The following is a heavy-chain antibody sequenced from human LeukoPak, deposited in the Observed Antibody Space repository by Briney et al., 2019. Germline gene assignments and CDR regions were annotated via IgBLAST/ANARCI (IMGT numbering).Heavy chain of an antibody. CDR3: ARGSEGYCSGGGCYYGMDV. CDR1: GFTFSSYS. V-gene: IGHV3-21*01. Sequence: PGGSLRLSCAASGFTFSSYSMNWVRQAPGKGLEWVSSISSSSSYIYYADSVKGRFTISRDNAKNSLYLQMNSLRAEDTAVYYCARGSEGYCSGGGCYYGMDVWGQGTTVTVSS. J-gene: IGHJ6*01. CDR2: ISSSSSYI. D-gene: IGHD2-15*01.